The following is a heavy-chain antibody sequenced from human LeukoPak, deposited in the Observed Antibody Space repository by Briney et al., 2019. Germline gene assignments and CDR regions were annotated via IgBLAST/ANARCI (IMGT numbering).Heavy chain of an antibody. D-gene: IGHD6-6*01. J-gene: IGHJ4*02. CDR3: ARAYTSSSTPAGY. CDR1: GFTVNSNY. Sequence: PGGSLRLSCAASGFTVNSNYMSWVRQAPGKGLEWVSVIYSGGSTYYAASVKGRFTISRDNSKNTLFLQMDSLRAEDTAVYYCARAYTSSSTPAGYWGQGTLVTVSS. V-gene: IGHV3-66*01. CDR2: IYSGGST.